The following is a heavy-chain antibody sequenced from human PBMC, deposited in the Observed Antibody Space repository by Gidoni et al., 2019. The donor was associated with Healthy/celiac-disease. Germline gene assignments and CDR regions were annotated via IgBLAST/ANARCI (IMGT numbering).Heavy chain of an antibody. D-gene: IGHD1-26*01. J-gene: IGHJ3*02. CDR1: GLTFSSYA. CDR3: AKDESRSYGAFDI. V-gene: IGHV3-23*01. Sequence: EVQLLESGGGLVQPGGSLSLSCAASGLTFSSYAMSWVRQAPGKGLEWVSAISGSGGSTYYADSVKGRFTISRDNSKNTLYLQMNSLRAEDTAVYYCAKDESRSYGAFDIWGQGTMVTVSS. CDR2: ISGSGGST.